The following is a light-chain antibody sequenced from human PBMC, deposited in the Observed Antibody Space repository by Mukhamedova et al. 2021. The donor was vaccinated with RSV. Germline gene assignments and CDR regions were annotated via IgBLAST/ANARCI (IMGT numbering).Light chain of an antibody. CDR3: QQASTFPFT. CDR2: TAS. V-gene: IGKV1-12*01. Sequence: WYQRRVHGKAPKLLIYTASSLQSGVPPRFSGRGSGTDFTLTISSLQPEDFATYYCQQASTFPFTFGPGTKVDIK. J-gene: IGKJ3*01.